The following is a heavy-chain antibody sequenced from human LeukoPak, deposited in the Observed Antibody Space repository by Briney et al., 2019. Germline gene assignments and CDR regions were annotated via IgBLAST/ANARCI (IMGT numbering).Heavy chain of an antibody. CDR3: ARLVVPAAIFDY. D-gene: IGHD2-2*02. CDR1: GFAFSDYY. V-gene: IGHV3-11*01. J-gene: IGHJ4*02. Sequence: PGGSLRLSCAAAGFAFSDYYMRGIRQAPGKGLEWVSYISSSGSTIYYADSVKGRFTISRDNAKNSLYLQMNSLRAEDTAVYYCARLVVPAAIFDYWGQGTLVTVSS. CDR2: ISSSGSTI.